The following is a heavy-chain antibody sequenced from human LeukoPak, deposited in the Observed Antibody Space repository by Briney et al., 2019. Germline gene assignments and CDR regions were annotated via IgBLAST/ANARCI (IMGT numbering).Heavy chain of an antibody. CDR1: GFTLRSYG. V-gene: IGHV3-33*01. CDR2: IWYVGSNK. Sequence: PGGSLRLSWAASGFTLRSYGMHGVRQPPGKGLEWVAVIWYVGSNKYYADSVKGRFTISRDNSKNTLYLQMNSLRAEDTAVYYCARDESGGDYWGQGTLVTVSS. J-gene: IGHJ4*02. CDR3: ARDESGGDY. D-gene: IGHD3-10*01.